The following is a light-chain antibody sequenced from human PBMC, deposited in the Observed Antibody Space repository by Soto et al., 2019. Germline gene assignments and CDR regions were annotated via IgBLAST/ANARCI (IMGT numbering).Light chain of an antibody. V-gene: IGLV2-8*01. CDR2: EVS. Sequence: QSALTQPPSASGSPGQSVTISCTGSSSYVGTYNYVSWYQQHPGKPPKLMIYEVSERPSGVPDRFSGSKSGNTASLTVSGLQAEDEADYFCSSYVGNNNLLFCGGTKLTVL. CDR3: SSYVGNNNLL. J-gene: IGLJ3*02. CDR1: SSYVGTYNY.